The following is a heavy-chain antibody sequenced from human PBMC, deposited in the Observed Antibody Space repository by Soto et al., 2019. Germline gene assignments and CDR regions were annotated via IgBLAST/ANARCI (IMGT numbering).Heavy chain of an antibody. J-gene: IGHJ4*02. CDR3: AAGGSWARLDN. CDR2: IITAFGPG. Sequence: ASVKVSCKASGGTLNNYAISWVRQAPGQGLEWMGGIITAFGPGVYAQKFQGRVTITADESTKTAYMDLNSLTSEDTAVYYCAAGGSWARLDNWGQGTLVTVSS. D-gene: IGHD6-13*01. CDR1: GGTLNNYA. V-gene: IGHV1-69*13.